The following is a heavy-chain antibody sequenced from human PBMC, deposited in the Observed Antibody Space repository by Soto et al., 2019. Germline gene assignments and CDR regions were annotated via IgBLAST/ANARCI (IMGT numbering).Heavy chain of an antibody. V-gene: IGHV3-23*01. CDR3: AKEAVAVLGNLYL. D-gene: IGHD2-2*01. CDR2: ISGNGGST. CDR1: EFTFSSYA. J-gene: IGHJ2*01. Sequence: EVQLLESGGGLVQPGGSLRLSCAASEFTFSSYAMSWVRQAAGKGLEWVSGISGNGGSTHYADSVKGRFTISRDNFKNKVYLQMNSLRAEDTAIYYCAKEAVAVLGNLYLWGRGTLVSVSA.